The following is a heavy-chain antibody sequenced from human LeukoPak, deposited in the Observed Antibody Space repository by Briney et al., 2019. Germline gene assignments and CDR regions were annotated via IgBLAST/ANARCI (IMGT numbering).Heavy chain of an antibody. V-gene: IGHV4-39*07. CDR3: ARDLGTGSYYPFDH. CDR2: IYYSGRT. Sequence: SETLSLTCTVSGASITTSYYWGWIRQPPGKGLEWIGSIYYSGRTYYNPSLKSRVTISVDTSNNQFSLTLSSVTAADTAVYYCARDLGTGSYYPFDHWGQGALVTVSS. CDR1: GASITTSYY. J-gene: IGHJ4*02. D-gene: IGHD1-26*01.